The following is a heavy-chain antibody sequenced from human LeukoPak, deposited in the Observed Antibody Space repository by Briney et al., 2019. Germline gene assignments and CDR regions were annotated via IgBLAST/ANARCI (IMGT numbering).Heavy chain of an antibody. CDR3: ARVVGATTLDY. V-gene: IGHV1-69*04. CDR1: GGTFSSYA. D-gene: IGHD1-26*01. Sequence: GSSVKVSCKASGGTFSSYAISWVRQAPGQGLEWMGRIIPILGIANYAQKFQGRVTITADKSTSTAYMELSSLRSEDTAVYYCARVVGATTLDYWGRGTLVTVSS. CDR2: IIPILGIA. J-gene: IGHJ4*02.